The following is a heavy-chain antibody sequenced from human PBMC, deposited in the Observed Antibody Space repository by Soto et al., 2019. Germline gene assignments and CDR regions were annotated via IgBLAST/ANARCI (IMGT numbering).Heavy chain of an antibody. CDR2: IIPIFGTA. J-gene: IGHJ4*02. CDR3: ARGQTGGGWGYYFDY. D-gene: IGHD3-16*01. Sequence: QVQLVQSGAEVKKSGSSVKVSCKASGGTFSSYAIDWVRQAPGQGLEWMGGIIPIFGTADYAQKFQGRVTITADESTSTAYMELSRLRCEDTAVYYCARGQTGGGWGYYFDYWGQGTLVTVSS. V-gene: IGHV1-69*12. CDR1: GGTFSSYA.